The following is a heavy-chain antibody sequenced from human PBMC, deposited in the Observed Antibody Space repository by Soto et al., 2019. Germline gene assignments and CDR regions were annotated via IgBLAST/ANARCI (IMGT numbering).Heavy chain of an antibody. J-gene: IGHJ3*02. D-gene: IGHD3-22*01. CDR2: ISVYNGNT. CDR3: ARVWNYYDSSGYYIGNAFDI. Sequence: ASVKVSCKASGYTFTSYGISWVRQAPGQGLEWMGWISVYNGNTNYAQKLQGRVTMTTDTSTSTAYMELSSLRSDDTAVYYCARVWNYYDSSGYYIGNAFDIWGQGTMVTVSS. V-gene: IGHV1-18*01. CDR1: GYTFTSYG.